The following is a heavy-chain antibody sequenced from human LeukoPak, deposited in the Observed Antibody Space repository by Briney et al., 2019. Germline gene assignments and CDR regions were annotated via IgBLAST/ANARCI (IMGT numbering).Heavy chain of an antibody. CDR1: GFTFSSYA. V-gene: IGHV3-23*01. CDR3: AKDRFGDNYYYGMDV. D-gene: IGHD3-10*01. J-gene: IGHJ6*02. Sequence: GGSLRLSCAASGFTFSSYAMSWVHQAPGKGLEWVSAISGSGGSTYYADSVKGRFTISRDNSKNTLYLQMNSLRAEDTAVYYCAKDRFGDNYYYGMDVWGQGTTVTVSS. CDR2: ISGSGGST.